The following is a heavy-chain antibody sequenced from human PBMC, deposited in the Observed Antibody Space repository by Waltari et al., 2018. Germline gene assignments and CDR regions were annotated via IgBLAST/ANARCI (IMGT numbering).Heavy chain of an antibody. D-gene: IGHD3-22*01. Sequence: QVQLQESGPGLVKPSETLSLTCTVSGGSISSYYWSWIRQPPGKGLEWIGYIYYSGSTTYNPSLKSRVTISVDTSKNQFSLKLSSVTAADTAVYYCARGYYDSSGYYLDYWGQGTLVTVSS. CDR3: ARGYYDSSGYYLDY. CDR1: GGSISSYY. J-gene: IGHJ4*02. V-gene: IGHV4-59*01. CDR2: IYYSGST.